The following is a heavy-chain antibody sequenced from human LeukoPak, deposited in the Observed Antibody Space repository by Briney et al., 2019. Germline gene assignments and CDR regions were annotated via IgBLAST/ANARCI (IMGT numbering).Heavy chain of an antibody. J-gene: IGHJ4*02. CDR1: GFTFKKYW. D-gene: IGHD5-24*01. CDR3: ARETPRRGETRDGYR. CDR2: IKEDGSET. Sequence: PGESLRLSCAASGFTFKKYWMNWVRLVPGKGLECLANIKEDGSETYYADSVKGRFTISRDNPKNLLFLQINSLRVEDTAVYYCARETPRRGETRDGYRWGQGTLVTVSS. V-gene: IGHV3-7*01.